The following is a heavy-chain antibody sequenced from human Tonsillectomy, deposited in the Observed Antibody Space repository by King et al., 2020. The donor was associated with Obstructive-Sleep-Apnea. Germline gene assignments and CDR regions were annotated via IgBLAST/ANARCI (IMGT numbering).Heavy chain of an antibody. CDR2: IIPFFGTP. V-gene: IGHV1-69*01. Sequence: QLVQSGAEVKRPGSSVKVSCKASGGIFNTHAFSWVRQAPGQGLEWMGDIIPFFGTPHYSQMFQGRVTITADESTITVYLDVTSLRSDDTAIYYCARGPHLGTRRVGGFDFWGLGTLVTVSA. D-gene: IGHD4-23*01. CDR1: GGIFNTHA. J-gene: IGHJ4*02. CDR3: ARGPHLGTRRVGGFDF.